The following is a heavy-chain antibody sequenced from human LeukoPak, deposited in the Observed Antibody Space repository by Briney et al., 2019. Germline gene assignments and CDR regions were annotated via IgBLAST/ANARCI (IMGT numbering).Heavy chain of an antibody. Sequence: GGSLRLSCAASGFTFSSYWMHWVRQAPGKGLVWVSRINSDGSSTSYADSVKGRFTISRDNAKNTLYLQMNSLRAEDTAVYHCARVAYCGGDCYTPTGDYWGQGTLVTVSS. CDR2: INSDGSST. J-gene: IGHJ4*02. V-gene: IGHV3-74*01. D-gene: IGHD2-21*02. CDR1: GFTFSSYW. CDR3: ARVAYCGGDCYTPTGDY.